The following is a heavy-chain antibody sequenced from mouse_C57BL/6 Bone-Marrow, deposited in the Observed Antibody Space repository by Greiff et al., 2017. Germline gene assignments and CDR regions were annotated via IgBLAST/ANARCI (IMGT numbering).Heavy chain of an antibody. J-gene: IGHJ3*01. Sequence: VQLQQSGPGLVQPSQCLSITCTVSGFSLTSYGVHWVRQSPGKGLEWLGVIWSGGSTDYNAAFITSLIISKDDSKNQVFYKMNMRQADDAVIYYGARVVSTGSGLDYWGQGTLVTVSA. CDR2: IWSGGST. CDR3: ARVVSTGSGLDY. D-gene: IGHD2-13*01. V-gene: IGHV2-2*01. CDR1: GFSLTSYG.